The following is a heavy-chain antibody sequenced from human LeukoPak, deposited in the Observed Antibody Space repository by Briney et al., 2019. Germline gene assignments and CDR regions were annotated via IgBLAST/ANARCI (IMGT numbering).Heavy chain of an antibody. CDR3: ARVIIVGASKEFDY. CDR2: INPNNGGT. CDR1: GYPFTGYY. Sequence: ASVKVSCKASGYPFTGYYTHWVRQAPGQGLEWMGRINPNNGGTNYAQKFQGRVTMTRDTSISTAYMELSRLRSDDTAVYYCARVIIVGASKEFDYWGQGTLVTVSS. J-gene: IGHJ4*02. V-gene: IGHV1-2*06. D-gene: IGHD1-26*01.